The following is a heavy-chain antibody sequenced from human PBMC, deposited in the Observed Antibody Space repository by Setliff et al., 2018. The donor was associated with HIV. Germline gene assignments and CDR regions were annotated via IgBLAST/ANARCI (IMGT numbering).Heavy chain of an antibody. V-gene: IGHV3-7*01. CDR1: GFTFSDYW. D-gene: IGHD2-2*01. Sequence: GGSLRLSCAASGFTFSDYWMSWVRQAPGKGLEWVANIKQDGTDKYYVDSVRGRFTISRDNAGNPLFLQMNSLRVEDTAVYYCARDTCDTPSCYAGPRFVYWGQGNLVTVSS. CDR3: ARDTCDTPSCYAGPRFVY. CDR2: IKQDGTDK. J-gene: IGHJ4*02.